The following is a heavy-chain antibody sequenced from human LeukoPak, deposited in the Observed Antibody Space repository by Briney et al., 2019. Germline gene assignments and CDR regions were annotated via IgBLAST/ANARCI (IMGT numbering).Heavy chain of an antibody. CDR3: GRDLGGRWSY. D-gene: IGHD3-16*01. CDR1: GFTFRTYW. J-gene: IGHJ4*02. CDR2: INEDGSIT. Sequence: GGSLRLSCAVSGFTFRTYWMHWVRQVPGEGLVWVSRINEDGSITSYADSVTGRFTISRDNAQNTLYLQMNSLSAEDTAVYYCGRDLGGRWSYWGQGALVTVSS. V-gene: IGHV3-74*01.